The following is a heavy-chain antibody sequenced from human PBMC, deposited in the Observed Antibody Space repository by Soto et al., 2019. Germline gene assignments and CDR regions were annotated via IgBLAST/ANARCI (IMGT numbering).Heavy chain of an antibody. V-gene: IGHV4-34*01. CDR2: INHSGST. J-gene: IGHJ5*02. Sequence: SETLSLTCAVYGGSFSGYYWSWIRQPPGKGLEWIGEINHSGSTNYNPSLKSRVTISVDTSKNQFSLKLSSVTAADTAVYYCARGHYYDSSGPDWFDPWGQGTLVTVSS. D-gene: IGHD3-22*01. CDR3: ARGHYYDSSGPDWFDP. CDR1: GGSFSGYY.